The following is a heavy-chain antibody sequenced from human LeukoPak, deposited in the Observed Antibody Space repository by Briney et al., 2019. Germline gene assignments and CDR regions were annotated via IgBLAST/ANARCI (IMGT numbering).Heavy chain of an antibody. J-gene: IGHJ4*02. CDR3: AKEEYDSSGYRALDY. CDR2: ISWNSRGI. Sequence: GGSLRLSCAASGFTFDDYAMHWVRQVPGKGLEWVSGISWNSRGIGYADSVKGRFTISRDNSKNTLYLQMNSLRAEDTAVYYCAKEEYDSSGYRALDYWGQGTLVTVSS. CDR1: GFTFDDYA. D-gene: IGHD3-22*01. V-gene: IGHV3-9*01.